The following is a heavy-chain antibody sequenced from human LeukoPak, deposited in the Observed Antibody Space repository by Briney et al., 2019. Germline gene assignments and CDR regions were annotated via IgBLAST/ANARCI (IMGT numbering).Heavy chain of an antibody. V-gene: IGHV1-69*13. CDR3: ARGGYCSSTSCYWGYYYYYMDV. CDR2: IIPIFGTA. D-gene: IGHD2-2*01. J-gene: IGHJ6*03. Sequence: ASVKVSCKASGYTFTSYDINWVRQAPGQGLEWMGGIIPIFGTANYAQKFQGRVTITADESTSTAYMELSSLRSEDTAVYYCARGGYCSSTSCYWGYYYYYMDVWGKGTTVTVSS. CDR1: GYTFTSYD.